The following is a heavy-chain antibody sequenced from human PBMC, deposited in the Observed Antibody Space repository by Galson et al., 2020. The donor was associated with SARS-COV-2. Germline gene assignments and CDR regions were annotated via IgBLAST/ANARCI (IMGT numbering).Heavy chain of an antibody. CDR1: GGSISSGSYY. CDR2: IYTSGST. Sequence: SETLSLTCTVSGGSISSGSYYWSWIRQPAGKGLEWIGRIYTSGSTKYNPSLKSRVTISVDTSKNQFSLKLSSVTAADTAVYYCARAPSVDTAMVSYYYGMDVWGQGTTVTVSS. J-gene: IGHJ6*02. D-gene: IGHD5-18*01. CDR3: ARAPSVDTAMVSYYYGMDV. V-gene: IGHV4-61*02.